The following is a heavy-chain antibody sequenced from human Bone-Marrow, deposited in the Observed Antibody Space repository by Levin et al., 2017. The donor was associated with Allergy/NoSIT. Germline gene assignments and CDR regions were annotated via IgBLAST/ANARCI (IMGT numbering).Heavy chain of an antibody. CDR3: ARVGIFRDDY. CDR2: IYYSGST. D-gene: IGHD2/OR15-2a*01. CDR1: GGSISSSSYY. V-gene: IGHV4-39*01. Sequence: SETLSLTCTVSGGSISSSSYYWGWIRQPPGKGLEWIGSIYYSGSTYYNPSLKSRVTISVDTSKNQFSLKLSSVTAADTAVYYCARVGIFRDDYWGQGTLVTVSS. J-gene: IGHJ4*02.